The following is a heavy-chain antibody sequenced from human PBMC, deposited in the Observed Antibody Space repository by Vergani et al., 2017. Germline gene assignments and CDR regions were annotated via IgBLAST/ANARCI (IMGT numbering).Heavy chain of an antibody. Sequence: QVQLVESGGGVVQPGRSLRLSCAASGFTFSSYAMHWVRQAPGKGLEWVAVISYDGSNKYYADSVKGRFTISRDNSKNTLYLQMNSLRAEDTVVYYCARSLLRLGDYFDYWGQGTLVTVSS. CDR3: ARSLLRLGDYFDY. D-gene: IGHD3-16*01. CDR1: GFTFSSYA. V-gene: IGHV3-30*04. J-gene: IGHJ4*02. CDR2: ISYDGSNK.